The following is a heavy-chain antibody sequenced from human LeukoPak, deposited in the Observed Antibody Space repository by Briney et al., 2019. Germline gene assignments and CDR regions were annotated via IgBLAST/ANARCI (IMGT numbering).Heavy chain of an antibody. D-gene: IGHD2-21*02. J-gene: IGHJ4*02. V-gene: IGHV4-39*07. CDR2: IYYSGGT. CDR1: GGSISIRSYY. CDR3: ARAHEVVTSKFDY. Sequence: SETLSLTCTVSGGSISIRSYYWGWIRQPPGKGLEWIGSIYYSGGTYYNPSLKSRVTISVDTSKNQFSLNLSSVTAADTAVYYRARAHEVVTSKFDYWGQGTLVTVSS.